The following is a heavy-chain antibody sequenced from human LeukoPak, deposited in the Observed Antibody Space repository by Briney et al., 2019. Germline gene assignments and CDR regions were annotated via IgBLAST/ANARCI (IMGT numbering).Heavy chain of an antibody. J-gene: IGHJ4*02. CDR1: GGSISSGGYY. V-gene: IGHV4-31*03. CDR2: IYYSGST. CDR3: ARGGRGVFGVVIPFDY. D-gene: IGHD3-3*01. Sequence: PSETLSLTCTVSGGSISSGGYYWSWIRQHPGKGLEWIGYIYYSGSTYYNPSLKSRVTISVDASKNQFSLKLSSVTAADTAVYYCARGGRGVFGVVIPFDYWGQGTLVTVSS.